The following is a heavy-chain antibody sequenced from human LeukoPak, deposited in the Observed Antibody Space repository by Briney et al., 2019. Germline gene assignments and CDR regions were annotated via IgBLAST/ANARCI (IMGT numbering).Heavy chain of an antibody. D-gene: IGHD3-9*01. CDR2: IFYSGST. CDR3: ARFILTGYFDP. CDR1: SGSISTSNYY. Sequence: SETLSLTCTVSSGSISTSNYYWGWVRQPPGKALEWIGNIFYSGSTYYSPSLKSRVTISLDTSRNQFSLKLSSVTAADTAVYYCARFILTGYFDPWGQGTLVTVSS. J-gene: IGHJ5*02. V-gene: IGHV4-39*07.